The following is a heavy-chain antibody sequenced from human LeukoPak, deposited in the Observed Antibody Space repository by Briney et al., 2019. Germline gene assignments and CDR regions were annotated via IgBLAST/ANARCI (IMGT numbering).Heavy chain of an antibody. J-gene: IGHJ4*02. Sequence: GGSLRLSCAASGFTFNTYSMNWVRQAPGKGLEWVSYIGTHSSNTFYADSVKGRFTISRDNAKNTLYLQMNSLRAEDTAIYYCAKGATMIVVGGDYWGQGTLVTVSS. V-gene: IGHV3-48*01. CDR2: IGTHSSNT. CDR3: AKGATMIVVGGDY. D-gene: IGHD3-22*01. CDR1: GFTFNTYS.